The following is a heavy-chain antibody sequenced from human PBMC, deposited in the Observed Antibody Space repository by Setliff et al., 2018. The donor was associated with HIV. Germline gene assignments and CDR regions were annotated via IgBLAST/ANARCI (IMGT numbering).Heavy chain of an antibody. Sequence: GGSLRLSCVASGFTFNNYLMNWVRQAPGKGLEWVANIKQDGSEKYYVDSVKGRFTISRDNAKHSLYLQLDSLRAEATAVYYCASSGIAARLEYFHHWGQGSLVTVSS. J-gene: IGHJ1*01. D-gene: IGHD6-6*01. V-gene: IGHV3-7*01. CDR2: IKQDGSEK. CDR1: GFTFNNYL. CDR3: ASSGIAARLEYFHH.